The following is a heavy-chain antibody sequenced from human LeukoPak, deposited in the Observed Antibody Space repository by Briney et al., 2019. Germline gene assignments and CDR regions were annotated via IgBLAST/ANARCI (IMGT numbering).Heavy chain of an antibody. CDR2: IYYSGST. V-gene: IGHV4-59*12. J-gene: IGHJ6*03. D-gene: IGHD1-26*01. Sequence: PSETLSLTCTVSGGSISSYYWSWIRQPPGKGLEWIGYIYYSGSTNYNPSLKSRVTISVDTSKNRFSLKLSSVTAADTAVYYCARGVRRRLGLVGATSRGLLYMDVWGKGTTVTVSS. CDR1: GGSISSYY. CDR3: ARGVRRRLGLVGATSRGLLYMDV.